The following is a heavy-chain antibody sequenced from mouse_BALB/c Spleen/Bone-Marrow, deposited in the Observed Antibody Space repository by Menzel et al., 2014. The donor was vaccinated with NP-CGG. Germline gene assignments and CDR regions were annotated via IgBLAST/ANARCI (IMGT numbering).Heavy chain of an antibody. J-gene: IGHJ4*01. CDR1: GYTFTSYY. CDR2: INPSNGGT. CDR3: TRGRRDAMDY. Sequence: VQLQQSGAELVKPGDSVKLSCKASGYTFTSYYMYWVKQRPGQGLEWIGEINPSNGGTNFNEKFKSKATLTVDKSSSTAYMQLSSLTSEDSAVYYCTRGRRDAMDYWGQGTSVTVSS. V-gene: IGHV1S81*02.